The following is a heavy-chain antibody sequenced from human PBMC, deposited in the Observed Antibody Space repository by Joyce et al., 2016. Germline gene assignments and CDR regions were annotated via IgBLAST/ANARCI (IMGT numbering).Heavy chain of an antibody. CDR3: AREYGGTFYFDY. CDR1: GFSFSGYY. D-gene: IGHD4-23*01. CDR2: INRDRGDT. J-gene: IGHJ4*02. Sequence: QVQLVQSGAEVKNPGASVKVSCKASGFSFSGYYIHWVRQAPGQGLEWMGWINRDRGDTIYAQQFQGRVTMTRDTSISTVYLELGRLTADDTALYYCAREYGGTFYFDYWGQVTLVTVSS. V-gene: IGHV1-2*02.